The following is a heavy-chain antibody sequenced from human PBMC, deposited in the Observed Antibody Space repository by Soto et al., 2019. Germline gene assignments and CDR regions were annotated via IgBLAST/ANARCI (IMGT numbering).Heavy chain of an antibody. V-gene: IGHV3-23*01. Sequence: VSLRLSCAASGFTFSSYAMSWVRQAPGKGLEWVSAISGSGGSTYYADSVKGRFTISRDNSKNTLYLQMNSLRAEDTAVYYCAKDGDSSGYVGYYYGMDVWGQGTTVTVSS. J-gene: IGHJ6*02. D-gene: IGHD3-22*01. CDR2: ISGSGGST. CDR1: GFTFSSYA. CDR3: AKDGDSSGYVGYYYGMDV.